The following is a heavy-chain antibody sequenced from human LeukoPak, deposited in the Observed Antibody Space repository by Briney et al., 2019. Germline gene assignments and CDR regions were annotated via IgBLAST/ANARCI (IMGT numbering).Heavy chain of an antibody. D-gene: IGHD3-10*01. Sequence: SSETLSLTCAVYGGSFSGYYWSWIRQPPGKGLEWIGEINHSGSTNYNPSLKSRVTISVDTSKNQFSLKLSSVTAADTAVYYCARGYYGPGSYYPRYYYGMDVWGKGTTVTVSS. J-gene: IGHJ6*04. CDR1: GGSFSGYY. CDR2: INHSGST. V-gene: IGHV4-34*01. CDR3: ARGYYGPGSYYPRYYYGMDV.